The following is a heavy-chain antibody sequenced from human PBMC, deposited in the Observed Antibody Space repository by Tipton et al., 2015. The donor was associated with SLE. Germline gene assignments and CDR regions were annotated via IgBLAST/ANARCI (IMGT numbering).Heavy chain of an antibody. CDR1: GYTFTSYY. D-gene: IGHD3-10*01. CDR2: ISAYNGNT. J-gene: IGHJ5*02. V-gene: IGHV1-18*04. Sequence: QSGAEVKKPGASVKVSCKASGYTFTSYYMHWVRQAPGQGLEWMGWISAYNGNTNYAQKLQGRVTMTTDTSTSTAYMELRSLRSDDTAVYYCARELWFRELSGFDPWGQGTLVTVSS. CDR3: ARELWFRELSGFDP.